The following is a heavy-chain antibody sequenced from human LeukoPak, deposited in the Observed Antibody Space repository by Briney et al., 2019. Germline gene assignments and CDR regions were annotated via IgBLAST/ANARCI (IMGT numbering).Heavy chain of an antibody. D-gene: IGHD3-10*01. CDR3: ARGGERRESRSFLVRGVRYYYYYYMDV. CDR2: INHSGST. J-gene: IGHJ6*03. CDR1: GGSFSGYY. V-gene: IGHV4-34*01. Sequence: SETLSLTCAVYGGSFSGYYWSWIRQPPGKGLEWIGEINHSGSTNYNPSLKSRVTISVDTSKNQFSLKLSSVTAADTAVYYCARGGERRESRSFLVRGVRYYYYYYMDVWGKGTTVTVSS.